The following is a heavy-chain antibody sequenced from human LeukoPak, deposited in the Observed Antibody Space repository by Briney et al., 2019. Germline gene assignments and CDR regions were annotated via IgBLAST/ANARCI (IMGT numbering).Heavy chain of an antibody. V-gene: IGHV1-69*13. CDR3: ARVQGDSSGYYYYYYMDV. J-gene: IGHJ6*03. D-gene: IGHD3-22*01. CDR2: IIPIFGTA. CDR1: GGTFSSYA. Sequence: SVKVSCKASGGTFSSYAISWVRQAPGQGLEWMGGIIPIFGTANYAQKFQGRVTITADESTSTAYMELSSLRSEDTAVYYCARVQGDSSGYYYYYYMDVWGKGTTVTISS.